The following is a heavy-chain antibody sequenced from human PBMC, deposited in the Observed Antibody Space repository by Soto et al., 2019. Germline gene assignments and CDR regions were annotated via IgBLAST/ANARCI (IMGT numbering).Heavy chain of an antibody. V-gene: IGHV4-34*01. CDR1: GGSFSGYY. CDR2: INHSGST. D-gene: IGHD4-17*01. Sequence: QVQLQQWGAGLLKPSETLSLTCAVYGGSFSGYYWSWIRQPPGKGLEWIGEINHSGSTNYNPSLKSRVTISVDTSKNQFSLKLSSVTAADTAVYYCARGRPTDYWGQGTPVTVSS. CDR3: ARGRPTDY. J-gene: IGHJ4*02.